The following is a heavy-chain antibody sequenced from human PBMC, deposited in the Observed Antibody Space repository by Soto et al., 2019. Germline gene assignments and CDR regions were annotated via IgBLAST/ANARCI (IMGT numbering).Heavy chain of an antibody. CDR1: GFSLRTNGVG. D-gene: IGHD3-16*01. CDR2: IYWDGYK. Sequence: QITLKESGPTLVKPTQTLTLTCAFSGFSLRTNGVGVGWIRQPPGKALEWLALIYWDGYKHYSPSLKSRLTITEDTSKNQVVLTMTNMDPVDTATYYCAHKGGGDRILDYWGQGTLVTVSS. J-gene: IGHJ4*02. V-gene: IGHV2-5*02. CDR3: AHKGGGDRILDY.